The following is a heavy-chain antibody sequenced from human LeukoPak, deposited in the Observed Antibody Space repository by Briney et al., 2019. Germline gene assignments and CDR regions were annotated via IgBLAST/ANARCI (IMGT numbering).Heavy chain of an antibody. J-gene: IGHJ4*02. CDR1: GASISSSAYY. D-gene: IGHD5-18*01. V-gene: IGHV4-39*07. Sequence: PSETLSLTCIISGASISSSAYYWGWIRQPPGKGLEWIGTIYYSGNTYYNPSLQSRVTISVDTSKNQFSLKLSSVTAADTAVYYCARGYSYGYVVDYWGQGTLVTVSS. CDR2: IYYSGNT. CDR3: ARGYSYGYVVDY.